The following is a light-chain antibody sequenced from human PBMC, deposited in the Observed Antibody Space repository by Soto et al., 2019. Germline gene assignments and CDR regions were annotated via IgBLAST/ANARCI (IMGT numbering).Light chain of an antibody. Sequence: DIQLTQSPSFLSASVGDRVTITCRASQGISSYLAWYQQKPGKAPKLLIYAASTLQSGVPSRFSSSGSGTEFTLTISSLQPEDFATYYCQQLNSYPQNTFGQGTKLEIK. J-gene: IGKJ2*01. CDR1: QGISSY. CDR2: AAS. CDR3: QQLNSYPQNT. V-gene: IGKV1-9*01.